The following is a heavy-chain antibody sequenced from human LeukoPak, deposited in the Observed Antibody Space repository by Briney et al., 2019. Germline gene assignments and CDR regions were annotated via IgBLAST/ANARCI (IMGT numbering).Heavy chain of an antibody. CDR1: GGTFSSYA. J-gene: IGHJ4*02. V-gene: IGHV1-18*01. D-gene: IGHD1-26*01. Sequence: ASVKVSCKASGGTFSSYAISWVRQAPGQGLEWMGWINPNSGGTNYAQKLQGRVTMTTDTSTSTAYMELRSLRSDDTAVYYCARVRELLWKGYYFDYWGQGTLVTVSS. CDR3: ARVRELLWKGYYFDY. CDR2: INPNSGGT.